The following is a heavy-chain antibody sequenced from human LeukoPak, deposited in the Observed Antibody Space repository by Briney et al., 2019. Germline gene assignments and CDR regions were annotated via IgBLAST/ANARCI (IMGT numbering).Heavy chain of an antibody. D-gene: IGHD3-3*01. V-gene: IGHV4-31*03. CDR1: GGSIKSGGYY. Sequence: PSETLSLTCTVSGGSIKSGGYYWSWVRQHPGKGLEWIGYIYYLGSTSYNPSLKSRVTISVDTSKNQFSLRLSSVTAADTAVYYCARFLWSDDIHFDYWGQGTVVTVSS. CDR3: ARFLWSDDIHFDY. CDR2: IYYLGST. J-gene: IGHJ4*02.